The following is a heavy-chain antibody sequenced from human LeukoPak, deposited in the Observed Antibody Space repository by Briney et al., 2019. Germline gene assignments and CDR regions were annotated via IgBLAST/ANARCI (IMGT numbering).Heavy chain of an antibody. Sequence: GGSLRLSCAASGFTFTNNFMSWVRQVPGKGLEWVSALSGSGGSTYYADSVKGRFTISRDNSKNTLYLQMNSLRAEDTAVYYCARGSVVTFDYWGQGTLVTVSS. D-gene: IGHD4-23*01. CDR1: GFTFTNNF. V-gene: IGHV3-23*01. J-gene: IGHJ4*02. CDR3: ARGSVVTFDY. CDR2: LSGSGGST.